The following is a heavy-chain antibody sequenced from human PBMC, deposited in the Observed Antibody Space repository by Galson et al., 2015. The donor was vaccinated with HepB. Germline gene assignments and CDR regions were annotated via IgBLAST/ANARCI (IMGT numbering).Heavy chain of an antibody. Sequence: SLRLSCAASGFTFSSYGMHWVRQAPGKGLEWVAVISYDGSNKYYADSVKGRFTISRDNSKNTLYLQMNSLRAEDTAVYYCAKDLVYPNEHYYYYCMDVWGQGTPVTVSS. V-gene: IGHV3-30*18. D-gene: IGHD1-14*01. J-gene: IGHJ6*02. CDR2: ISYDGSNK. CDR3: AKDLVYPNEHYYYYCMDV. CDR1: GFTFSSYG.